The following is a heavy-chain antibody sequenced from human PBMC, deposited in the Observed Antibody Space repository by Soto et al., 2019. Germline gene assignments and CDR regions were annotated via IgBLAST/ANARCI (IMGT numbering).Heavy chain of an antibody. J-gene: IGHJ4*02. CDR3: ARAASSSSAADY. CDR2: IYDSESA. V-gene: IGHV4-31*03. Sequence: QVQLQESGPGLVKPSQTLSLTCSVSGESISSGGYYWSWIRHHPGKGLEWIGYIYDSESAYYNPSHKSRVXXXMXXSKNHFAMRLSSVTAADTAVYYCARAASSSSAADYWGQGTLATVSS. D-gene: IGHD6-6*01. CDR1: GESISSGGYY.